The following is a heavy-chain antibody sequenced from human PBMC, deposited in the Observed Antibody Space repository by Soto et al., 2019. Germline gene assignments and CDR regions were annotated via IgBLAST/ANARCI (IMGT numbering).Heavy chain of an antibody. CDR1: EVSIRSGDL. CDR3: ARLVYETRLNYMYFDF. D-gene: IGHD3-10*01. J-gene: IGHJ4*02. V-gene: IGHV4-4*02. Sequence: SEPLSLTCAVSEVSIRSGDLCLLIRQTPQRGLEYIGEIFHDGTANYYPSFERRVAISVDTSKNQFSLKLTSVTAADTAIYFCARLVYETRLNYMYFDFWGQGALVTVSS. CDR2: IFHDGTA.